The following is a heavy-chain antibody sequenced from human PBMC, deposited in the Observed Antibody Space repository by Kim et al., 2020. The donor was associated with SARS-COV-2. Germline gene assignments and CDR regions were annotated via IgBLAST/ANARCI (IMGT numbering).Heavy chain of an antibody. Sequence: YADSVKGRFTISRDNSKNTLYLQMNSLRAEDTAVYYCAKDHEYNWNYGRYWGQGTLVTVSS. J-gene: IGHJ4*02. D-gene: IGHD1-7*01. V-gene: IGHV3-30*02. CDR3: AKDHEYNWNYGRY.